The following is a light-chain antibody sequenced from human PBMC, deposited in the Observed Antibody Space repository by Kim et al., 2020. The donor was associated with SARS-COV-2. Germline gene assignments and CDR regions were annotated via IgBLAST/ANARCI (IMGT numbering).Light chain of an antibody. CDR2: GAS. Sequence: VSPGDRLAVTRRASPSIGGRYVAWYQQKAGQAPRLLISGASSRATGIPDRFGGSGSGTDFTLTIDRLGPEDVVVYYCQQYGRSPTFGQGTKVDIK. CDR3: QQYGRSPT. CDR1: PSIGGRY. V-gene: IGKV3-20*01. J-gene: IGKJ1*01.